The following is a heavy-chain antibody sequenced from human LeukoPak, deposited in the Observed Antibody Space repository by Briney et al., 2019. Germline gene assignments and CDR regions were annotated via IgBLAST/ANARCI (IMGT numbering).Heavy chain of an antibody. J-gene: IGHJ5*02. CDR2: INHSGST. Sequence: SETLSLTCAVYGGSFSGYYWSWIRQPPGKGLEWIGEINHSGSTNYNPSLKSRVTMSVDTSKNQFSLKLSSVTAADTAVYYCARRGRDGYNFRAWGQGTLVTVSS. CDR3: ARRGRDGYNFRA. D-gene: IGHD5-24*01. V-gene: IGHV4-34*01. CDR1: GGSFSGYY.